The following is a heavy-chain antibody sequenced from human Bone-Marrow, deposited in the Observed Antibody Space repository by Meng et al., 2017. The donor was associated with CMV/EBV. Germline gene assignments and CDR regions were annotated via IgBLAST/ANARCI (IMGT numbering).Heavy chain of an antibody. CDR3: AKEGYCSSTSCYLGYYYYGMDV. Sequence: GESLKISCAASGFTFSSYGMHWVRQAPGKGLEWVAFIRYDGSNKYYADSVKGRFTISRDNSKNTLYLQMNSLRAEDTAVYYCAKEGYCSSTSCYLGYYYYGMDVWGQGTTVTVSS. J-gene: IGHJ6*02. CDR2: IRYDGSNK. CDR1: GFTFSSYG. D-gene: IGHD2-2*01. V-gene: IGHV3-30*02.